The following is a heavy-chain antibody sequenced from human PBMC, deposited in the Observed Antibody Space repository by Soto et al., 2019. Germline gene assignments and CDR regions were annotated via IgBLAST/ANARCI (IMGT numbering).Heavy chain of an antibody. V-gene: IGHV1-46*01. D-gene: IGHD4-17*01. CDR2: INPSGGST. J-gene: IGHJ4*02. CDR1: GYTFTSYY. CDR3: ARDGGRYGGNPVAGDFDY. Sequence: QVQLVQSGAEVKKPGASVKVSCKASGYTFTSYYMHWVRQAPGQGLEWMGIINPSGGSTSYAQKFQGRVTMTRDTSTSTVYMELSSLRSEDTAVYYGARDGGRYGGNPVAGDFDYWGQGTLVTVSS.